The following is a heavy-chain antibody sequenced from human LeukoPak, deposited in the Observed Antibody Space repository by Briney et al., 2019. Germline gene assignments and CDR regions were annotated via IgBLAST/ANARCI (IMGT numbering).Heavy chain of an antibody. Sequence: GASVKVSCKASGYTFTSYGISWVRQAPGQGLEWMGWISAYNGNTNYAQKLQGRVTMATDTSTNTAYMELRSLRSDDTAVYYCASWRGMVGDYWGQGTLVTVSS. CDR1: GYTFTSYG. CDR3: ASWRGMVGDY. V-gene: IGHV1-18*01. J-gene: IGHJ4*02. CDR2: ISAYNGNT. D-gene: IGHD3-10*02.